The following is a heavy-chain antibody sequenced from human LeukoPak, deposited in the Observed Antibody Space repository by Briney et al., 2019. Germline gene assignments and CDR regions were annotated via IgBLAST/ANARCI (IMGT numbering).Heavy chain of an antibody. CDR3: ARGTSREAEEYYYYYYYMDV. CDR1: GGTFSSYA. J-gene: IGHJ6*03. D-gene: IGHD1-14*01. V-gene: IGHV1-69*06. Sequence: ASVKVSCKASGGTFSSYAISWVRQAPGQGLEWMGGIIPIFGTANYAQKFQGRVTITADKSTSTAYMELSSLRSDDTAVYYCARGTSREAEEYYYYYYYMDVWGKGTTVTISS. CDR2: IIPIFGTA.